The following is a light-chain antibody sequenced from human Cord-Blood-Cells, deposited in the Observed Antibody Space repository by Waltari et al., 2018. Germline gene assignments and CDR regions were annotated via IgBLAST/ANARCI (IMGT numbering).Light chain of an antibody. Sequence: EIVLTQSPATLSLSPGERATLSCRASQSVSSYLACYQQKPGQAPRLLSSDASNRATGIPARFSGSGSGTDFTLTISSLEPEDFAVYYCQQRSNWPLTFGGGTKVEIK. CDR2: DAS. J-gene: IGKJ4*01. CDR3: QQRSNWPLT. CDR1: QSVSSY. V-gene: IGKV3-11*01.